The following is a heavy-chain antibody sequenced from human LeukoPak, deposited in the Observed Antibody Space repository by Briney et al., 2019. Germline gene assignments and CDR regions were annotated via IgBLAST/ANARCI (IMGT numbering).Heavy chain of an antibody. V-gene: IGHV3-30*04. D-gene: IGHD6-13*01. CDR1: GFTFSSYA. CDR3: AREEPSYRSSWGPFDY. J-gene: IGHJ4*02. Sequence: PGGSLRLSCAASGFTFSSYAMHWVRQAPGKGLEWVAVISYDGSNKYYADSVKGRFTISRDNSKNTLYLQMNSLRAEDTAVYYCAREEPSYRSSWGPFDYWGQGTLATVSS. CDR2: ISYDGSNK.